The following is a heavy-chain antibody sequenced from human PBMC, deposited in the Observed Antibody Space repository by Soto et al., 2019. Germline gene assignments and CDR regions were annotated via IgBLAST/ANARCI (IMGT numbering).Heavy chain of an antibody. Sequence: DVQLVESGGGLVQPGGSLRLSCVASGITFSSYWMSWVRQAPGKGLEWVANIKQDGSEKYYVDSVKGRFTISRDNAKNSLYLQMNSLRAEDTAVYYCASMTGRTFDYWGQGTLVPVSS. CDR1: GITFSSYW. CDR3: ASMTGRTFDY. D-gene: IGHD3-9*01. V-gene: IGHV3-7*05. CDR2: IKQDGSEK. J-gene: IGHJ4*02.